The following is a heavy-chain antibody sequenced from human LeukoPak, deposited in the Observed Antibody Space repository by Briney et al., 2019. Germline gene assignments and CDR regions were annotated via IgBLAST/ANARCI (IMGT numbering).Heavy chain of an antibody. J-gene: IGHJ3*02. Sequence: ASVKVSCKASGYTLTSYDINWVRQATGQGLEWMGWMNPNSGRTGYAQNFQGRITITRNTSISTAYMELSSLRSEDTAVYYCARSLTGGVVVAATGAFDIWGQGTMVTVSS. CDR3: ARSLTGGVVVAATGAFDI. CDR1: GYTLTSYD. CDR2: MNPNSGRT. D-gene: IGHD2-15*01. V-gene: IGHV1-8*01.